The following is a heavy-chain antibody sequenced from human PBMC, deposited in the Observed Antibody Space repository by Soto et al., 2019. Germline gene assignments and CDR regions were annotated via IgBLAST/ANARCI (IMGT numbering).Heavy chain of an antibody. Sequence: SVKVSCKASGGTFSSYAISWVRQAPGQGLEWMGGIIPIFGTANYAQKFQGRVTITADKSTSTAYMELSSLRSEDTAVYYCARDPGYSSGWYYWGQGTLVTVSS. J-gene: IGHJ4*02. CDR2: IIPIFGTA. D-gene: IGHD6-19*01. V-gene: IGHV1-69*06. CDR1: GGTFSSYA. CDR3: ARDPGYSSGWYY.